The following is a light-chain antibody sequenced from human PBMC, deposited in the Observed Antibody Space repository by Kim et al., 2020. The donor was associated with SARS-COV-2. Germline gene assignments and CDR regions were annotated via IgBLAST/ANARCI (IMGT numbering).Light chain of an antibody. CDR3: CSYAGSSTFV. J-gene: IGLJ2*01. CDR2: EGS. Sequence: GQSITVSSTGTSSDVESYNRVSWYQQHPGKAPKRMIYEGSKRPSGVSNRFSGSKSGNTASLTISGLQAEDEADYYCCSYAGSSTFVFGGGTKLTVL. V-gene: IGLV2-23*01. CDR1: SSDVESYNR.